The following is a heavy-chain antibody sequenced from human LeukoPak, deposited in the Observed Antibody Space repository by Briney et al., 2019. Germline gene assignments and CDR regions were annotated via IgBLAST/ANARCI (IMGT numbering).Heavy chain of an antibody. D-gene: IGHD3-10*01. CDR2: INPSGATA. CDR1: GYTFTNYL. V-gene: IGHV1-46*01. Sequence: ASVKVSCKASGYTFTNYLIHCVRQSPGQGLEWVGIINPSGATATHAPKFQGRVTMDRATSTSTVYMELSSAGSEDADEYSCGRGLGSVSYYGYWGQGTLVTVSS. J-gene: IGHJ4*02. CDR3: GRGLGSVSYYGY.